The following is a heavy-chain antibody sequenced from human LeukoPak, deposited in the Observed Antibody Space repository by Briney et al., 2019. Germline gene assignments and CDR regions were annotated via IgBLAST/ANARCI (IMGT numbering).Heavy chain of an antibody. D-gene: IGHD1-1*01. CDR2: IRSSSSYI. CDR3: AREVAAGLNGVRNAFDI. CDR1: GFTFSSYS. Sequence: GGSLRLSCAASGFTFSSYSMNWVRQAPGKGLEWVSSIRSSSSYIYYADSVKGRFTISRDNAKNSLYLQMNSLRAEDTAVYYCAREVAAGLNGVRNAFDIWGQGTMVTVSS. V-gene: IGHV3-21*01. J-gene: IGHJ3*02.